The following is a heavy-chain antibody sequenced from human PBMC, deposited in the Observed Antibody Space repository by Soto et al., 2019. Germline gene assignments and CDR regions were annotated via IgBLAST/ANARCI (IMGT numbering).Heavy chain of an antibody. V-gene: IGHV2-5*01. CDR3: AHGSGWLFDY. CDR1: GFSLSSSAVG. J-gene: IGHJ4*02. Sequence: QITLKESGPTLVKPTQTLTLTCSFSGFSLSSSAVGVGWIRQPPGKAPEWLALIYWNDDKQYSPSLKSRFTITKDTSKNQVVLTMTNMDPVDTARYHWAHGSGWLFDYWGQGILVTVSS. CDR2: IYWNDDK. D-gene: IGHD6-19*01.